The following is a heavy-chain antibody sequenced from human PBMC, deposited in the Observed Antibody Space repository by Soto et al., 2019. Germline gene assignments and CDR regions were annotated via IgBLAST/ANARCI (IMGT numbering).Heavy chain of an antibody. CDR1: GGTFSNSV. Sequence: QVQLVQSGAEVKKPGSSVKVSCKASGGTFSNSVISWVRQAPGQGLEWMGEITPMFGTANYAQRFQGRVTITADESTSTGYMELSSLRSEDTAVYYCARGGSHYYYAMDVWGQGTTVTVSS. CDR2: ITPMFGTA. V-gene: IGHV1-69*12. J-gene: IGHJ6*02. CDR3: ARGGSHYYYAMDV. D-gene: IGHD3-10*01.